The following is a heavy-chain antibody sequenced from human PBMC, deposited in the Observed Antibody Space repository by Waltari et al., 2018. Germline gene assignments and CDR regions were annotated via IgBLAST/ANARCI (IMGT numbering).Heavy chain of an antibody. V-gene: IGHV1-3*01. CDR3: ARGGRGYSGYDYTLPPYYGMDV. CDR1: GYTFTSYA. D-gene: IGHD5-12*01. J-gene: IGHJ6*02. Sequence: QVQLVQSGAEVKKPGASVKVSCKASGYTFTSYAMHWVRQAPGQRLEWMGWINAGNGNTKYSQKFQGRVTITRDTSASTAYMELSSLRSEDTAVYYCARGGRGYSGYDYTLPPYYGMDVWGQGP. CDR2: INAGNGNT.